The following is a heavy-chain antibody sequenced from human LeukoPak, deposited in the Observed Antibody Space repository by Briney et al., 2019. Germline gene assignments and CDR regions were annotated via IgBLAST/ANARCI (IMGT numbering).Heavy chain of an antibody. CDR1: GFTFSSYS. CDR3: ARDQGGTTDFDY. CDR2: ISSSSSYI. D-gene: IGHD1-7*01. V-gene: IGHV3-21*01. J-gene: IGHJ4*02. Sequence: GGSLRLSCAASGFTFSSYSMNWVRQAPGKGLEWVSSISSSSSYIYYADSVKGRFTISRDNAKNSLYLQMNSLRAEDTAVYYRARDQGGTTDFDYWGQGTLVTVSS.